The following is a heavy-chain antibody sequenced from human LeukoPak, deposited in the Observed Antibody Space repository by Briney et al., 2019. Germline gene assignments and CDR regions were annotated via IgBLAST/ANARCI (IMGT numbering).Heavy chain of an antibody. Sequence: GGSLRLSCAASGFTFSSYAMSWVRQAPGKGLEWVSAISGSGGSTYYADSVKGRFTISRDNSKNTLYLQMNSLRAEDTAVYYCAKDHSDYDILTGYYPPLDYWGQGTLVTVSS. CDR1: GFTFSSYA. V-gene: IGHV3-23*01. CDR3: AKDHSDYDILTGYYPPLDY. D-gene: IGHD3-9*01. CDR2: ISGSGGST. J-gene: IGHJ4*02.